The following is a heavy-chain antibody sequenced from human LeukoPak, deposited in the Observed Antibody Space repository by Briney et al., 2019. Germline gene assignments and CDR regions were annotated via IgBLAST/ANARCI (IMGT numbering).Heavy chain of an antibody. Sequence: GGSLRLSCAACGFTFSSYAMSWVRQAPGKGLEWVSAISGSGGSTYYADSVKGRFTISRDNSKNTLYLQMNSLRAEDTAVYYCAKSPTYSDILTGYYWEYYFDYWGQGTLVTVSS. CDR2: ISGSGGST. CDR1: GFTFSSYA. CDR3: AKSPTYSDILTGYYWEYYFDY. V-gene: IGHV3-23*01. J-gene: IGHJ4*02. D-gene: IGHD3-9*01.